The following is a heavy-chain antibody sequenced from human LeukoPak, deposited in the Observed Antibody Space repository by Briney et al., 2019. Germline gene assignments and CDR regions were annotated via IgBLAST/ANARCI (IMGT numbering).Heavy chain of an antibody. J-gene: IGHJ4*02. CDR1: GFTFSSYW. D-gene: IGHD3-10*01. CDR2: IKQDGSEK. V-gene: IGHV3-7*04. Sequence: QPGGSLRLSCAASGFTFSSYWMSWVRHAPGKGLEWVANIKQDGSEKYYVDSVKGLFTISRDNAKNSVYLQMHSMRAEDKAVYYCARDRFKVRGVLGYWGQGTLVTVSS. CDR3: ARDRFKVRGVLGY.